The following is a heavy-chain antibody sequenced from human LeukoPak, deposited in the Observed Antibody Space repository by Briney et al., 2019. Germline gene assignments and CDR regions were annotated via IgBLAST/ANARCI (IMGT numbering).Heavy chain of an antibody. V-gene: IGHV3-21*01. J-gene: IGHJ4*03. CDR2: ISSTSSFI. CDR3: ATPRTYYCSETSCYFDH. Sequence: GGSLRLSCAASGFTFSAYSIHWVRQAPGKGLEWVSPISSTSSFIFYADSVKGRFTISRDNADNSLYLQMNSLRAEDTAVYYCATPRTYYCSETSCYFDHWGQGTLVTVSS. CDR1: GFTFSAYS. D-gene: IGHD2-15*01.